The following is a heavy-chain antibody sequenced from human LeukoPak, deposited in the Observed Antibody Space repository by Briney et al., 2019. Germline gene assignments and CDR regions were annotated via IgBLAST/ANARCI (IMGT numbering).Heavy chain of an antibody. D-gene: IGHD3-9*01. J-gene: IGHJ6*02. CDR2: SSTSGSTI. V-gene: IGHV3-11*01. CDR1: GFTFSDFH. CDR3: ARSIGLTGGGVDV. Sequence: GGSLRLSCAASGFTFSDFHMCWIRQAPGKGLEWVSFSSTSGSTIFYADSVKGRFTISRDNAKNSLYLQMNSLRAEDTAVYYCARSIGLTGGGVDVWGQGTTVTVSS.